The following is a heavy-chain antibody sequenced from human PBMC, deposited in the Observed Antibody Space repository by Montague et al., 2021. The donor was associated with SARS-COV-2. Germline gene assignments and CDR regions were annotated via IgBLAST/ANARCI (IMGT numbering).Heavy chain of an antibody. CDR3: ARGSSGYYTPLPFDY. Sequence: CAISGDSVSRNSAAWNWIRQSPSRGPEWLGRTYYRSKWYNDYAVSVKSRITINPDTSKNQFSLQLNSVTPEDTAVYYCARGSSGYYTPLPFDYWGQGTLVTVS. CDR1: GDSVSRNSAA. CDR2: TYYRSKWYN. V-gene: IGHV6-1*01. D-gene: IGHD3-22*01. J-gene: IGHJ4*02.